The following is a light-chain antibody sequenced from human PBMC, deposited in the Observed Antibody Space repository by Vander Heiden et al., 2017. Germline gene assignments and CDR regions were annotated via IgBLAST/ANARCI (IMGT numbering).Light chain of an antibody. CDR1: QSISNW. CDR2: DVS. Sequence: DIQMTQSPSTLSPSVGDRVTITCRPSQSISNWLAWYYQKPGKAPKLLIYDVSSLESGVPSRFSGSGSGTEFTLIINSLQPDDFATYYCQQDNSYPYTFGQGTKLEIK. CDR3: QQDNSYPYT. V-gene: IGKV1-5*01. J-gene: IGKJ2*01.